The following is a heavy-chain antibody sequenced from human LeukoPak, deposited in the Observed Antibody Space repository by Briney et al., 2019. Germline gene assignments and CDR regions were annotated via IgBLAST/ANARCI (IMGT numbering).Heavy chain of an antibody. CDR1: GGSISNYY. CDR3: ARGTYTLFDP. V-gene: IGHV4-59*12. J-gene: IGHJ5*02. CDR2: IYYSGST. Sequence: PSETLSLTCTVSGGSISNYYWSWIRQPPGKGLEWIGYIYYSGSTSYNPSLKSRVTISVDTSKNQFSLKLSSVTAADTAVYYCARGTYTLFDPWGQGTLVTVSS.